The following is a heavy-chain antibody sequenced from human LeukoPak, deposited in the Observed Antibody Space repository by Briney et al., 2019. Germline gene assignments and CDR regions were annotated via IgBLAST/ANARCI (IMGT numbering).Heavy chain of an antibody. D-gene: IGHD2-15*01. CDR2: IYHSGST. V-gene: IGHV4-38-2*01. CDR3: ARRCSGGSCYSTYFDY. Sequence: SETLSLTCAVSGYSISSGYYWGWIRQPPGKGLEWLGSIYHSGSTYYNPSLKSRVTISVDTSKNQFSLKLSSVTAADTAVYYCARRCSGGSCYSTYFDYWGQGTLVTVSS. J-gene: IGHJ4*02. CDR1: GYSISSGYY.